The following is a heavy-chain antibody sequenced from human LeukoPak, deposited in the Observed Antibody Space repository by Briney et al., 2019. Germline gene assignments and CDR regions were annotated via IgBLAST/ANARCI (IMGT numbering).Heavy chain of an antibody. CDR2: ISAYNGNT. V-gene: IGHV1-18*01. Sequence: ASVKVSCKASGYTFTSYGISWVRQAPGQGLEWMGWISAYNGNTNYAQKLQGRVTMTTDTSTSTAYMELRSLRSDDTAVYYCARGLELLWFGDGYGMVDYWGQGTLVTVSS. CDR3: ARGLELLWFGDGYGMVDY. CDR1: GYTFTSYG. J-gene: IGHJ4*02. D-gene: IGHD3-10*01.